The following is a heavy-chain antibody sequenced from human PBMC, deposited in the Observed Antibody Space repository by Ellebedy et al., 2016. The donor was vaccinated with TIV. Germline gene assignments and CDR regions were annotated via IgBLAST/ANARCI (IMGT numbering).Heavy chain of an antibody. CDR2: IIPILGTS. V-gene: IGHV1-69*13. CDR3: ARESGRYWNPQNWFDP. J-gene: IGHJ5*02. Sequence: ASVKVSXXASGGTFNTSGITWVRQAPGQGLEWMGGIIPILGTSNYAQKFRDRVTITAHESTNTAYIELSRLTSEDTAVYFCARESGRYWNPQNWFDPWGQGTLVTVSS. CDR1: GGTFNTSG. D-gene: IGHD6-19*01.